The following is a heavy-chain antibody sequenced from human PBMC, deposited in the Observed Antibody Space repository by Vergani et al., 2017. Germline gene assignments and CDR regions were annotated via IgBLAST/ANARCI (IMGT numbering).Heavy chain of an antibody. CDR1: GFTFSSYE. J-gene: IGHJ4*02. CDR2: ISSSGSTL. D-gene: IGHD1-7*01. Sequence: EVQLVESGGGLVPPGGSLRLPCAASGFTFSSYEMNWVRPAPGKGLAWVSYISSSGSTLYYADSVKGRFTISRDNAKNSLYLQMNSLRAEDTAVYYCASVPRYNWNYGSLDYWGQGTLVTVSS. V-gene: IGHV3-48*03. CDR3: ASVPRYNWNYGSLDY.